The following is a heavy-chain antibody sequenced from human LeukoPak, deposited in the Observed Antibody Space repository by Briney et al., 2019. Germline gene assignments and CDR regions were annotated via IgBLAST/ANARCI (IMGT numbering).Heavy chain of an antibody. CDR2: ISGSGGST. V-gene: IGHV3-23*01. CDR1: GFTFSSYG. J-gene: IGHJ4*02. D-gene: IGHD3-3*01. Sequence: GGSLRLSCAASGFTFSSYGMSWVRQAPGKGLEWVSAISGSGGSTYYADSVKGRFTISRDNSKNTLYLQMNSLRAEDTAVYYCAKSGAFWSGYPNYDYWGQGTLVTVSS. CDR3: AKSGAFWSGYPNYDY.